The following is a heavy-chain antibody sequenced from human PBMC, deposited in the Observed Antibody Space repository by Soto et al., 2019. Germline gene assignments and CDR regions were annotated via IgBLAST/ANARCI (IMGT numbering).Heavy chain of an antibody. CDR1: GFSFTDYS. D-gene: IGHD2-2*01. J-gene: IGHJ6*03. Sequence: EVQLVESGGGLVKPGGSLRLSCAASGFSFTDYSMNWVRQAPGTGLERVSSISGSSSYIYYADSLKGRFTVSRDNAERSLFLQMNSLGAEDTAVYYCARDGAYCSGTGCRDSYHYMDVWGKGTTVTVSS. V-gene: IGHV3-21*01. CDR2: ISGSSSYI. CDR3: ARDGAYCSGTGCRDSYHYMDV.